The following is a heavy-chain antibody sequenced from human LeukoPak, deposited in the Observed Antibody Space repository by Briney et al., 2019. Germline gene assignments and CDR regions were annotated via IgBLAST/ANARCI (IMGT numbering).Heavy chain of an antibody. CDR3: ARADRLHGGPYLIGP. CDR2: INPNSGGT. V-gene: IGHV1-2*02. Sequence: ASVKVSCKTSGYSFTDYYMHWVRQAPGQGLEWMGWINPNSGGTSSAQKFQGRVAMTRDTSITTVYMEVSWLTSDDTAIYYCARADRLHGGPYLIGPWGQGTLVTVSS. D-gene: IGHD2-21*01. CDR1: GYSFTDYY. J-gene: IGHJ5*02.